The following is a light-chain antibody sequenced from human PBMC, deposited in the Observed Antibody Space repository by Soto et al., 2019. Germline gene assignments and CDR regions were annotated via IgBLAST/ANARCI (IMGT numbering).Light chain of an antibody. CDR1: SSDVGAYNS. CDR3: CSSAPESTYV. V-gene: IGLV2-23*01. J-gene: IGLJ1*01. CDR2: KGT. Sequence: QSALAQPASVSGSPGQSITISCTGTSSDVGAYNSVSWYQQHPHRAPQVIIYKGTQRPSGVPNRFSGSTSGNAASLTISALQADDEADYFCCSSAPESTYVFGTGTKLTVL.